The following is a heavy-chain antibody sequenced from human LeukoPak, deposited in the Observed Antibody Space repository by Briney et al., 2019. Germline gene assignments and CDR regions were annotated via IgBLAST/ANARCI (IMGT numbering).Heavy chain of an antibody. Sequence: PGGSLRLSCAASGFTFNSYAMNCVRQAPGKGLGCGSCISISMSYIYYADSVKGRFTISRDNAKNSLYLQMNSLRDQDTAVSNCTSETKRNHYDSRGPKGFDIWGQGTMVTVSS. J-gene: IGHJ3*02. D-gene: IGHD3-22*01. CDR2: ISISMSYI. V-gene: IGHV3-21*01. CDR1: GFTFNSYA. CDR3: TSETKRNHYDSRGPKGFDI.